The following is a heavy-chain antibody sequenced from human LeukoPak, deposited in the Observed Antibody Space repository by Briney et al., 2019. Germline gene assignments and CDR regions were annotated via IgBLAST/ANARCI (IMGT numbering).Heavy chain of an antibody. CDR2: ISYDGSNK. D-gene: IGHD3-22*01. V-gene: IGHV3-30*03. Sequence: PGGSLRLSCAASGFTFSSYGMHWVRQAPGKGLEWVAVISYDGSNKYYADSVKGRFTISRDNSKNTLYLQMNSLRAEDTAVYYCARDRALYDSRRGYYYTEDDYWGQGTLVTVSS. CDR1: GFTFSSYG. CDR3: ARDRALYDSRRGYYYTEDDY. J-gene: IGHJ4*02.